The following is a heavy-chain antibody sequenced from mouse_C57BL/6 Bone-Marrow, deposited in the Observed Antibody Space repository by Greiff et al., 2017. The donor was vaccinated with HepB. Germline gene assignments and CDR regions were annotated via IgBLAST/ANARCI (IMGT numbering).Heavy chain of an antibody. D-gene: IGHD1-1*01. J-gene: IGHJ4*01. CDR1: GFNIKNTY. CDR2: IDHANGNT. CDR3: DYYGSSYGYYAMDY. V-gene: IGHV14-3*01. Sequence: EVQLQQSVAELVRPGASVKLSCTASGFNIKNTYMPWVKQRPEQGLEWIGRIDHANGNTKYAPNFQGKDTITADTSSNTAYLQLSSLTSEDPAIYYCDYYGSSYGYYAMDYWGQGTAVTVSA.